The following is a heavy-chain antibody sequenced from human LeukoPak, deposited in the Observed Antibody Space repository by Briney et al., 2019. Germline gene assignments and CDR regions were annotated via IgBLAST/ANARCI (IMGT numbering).Heavy chain of an antibody. CDR1: GGTLANYA. V-gene: IGHV1-69*13. CDR2: IIPIFGSA. CDR3: ARGGVGLAVAAYFDF. Sequence: ASVSVSCKASGGTLANYAVSWVRQAPGQGLEWMGGIIPIFGSANYAQPFQGRLTMTADESTSTAYMELSSLISEDTAVYFCARGGVGLAVAAYFDFWGQGTRVTVSS. J-gene: IGHJ4*02. D-gene: IGHD6-19*01.